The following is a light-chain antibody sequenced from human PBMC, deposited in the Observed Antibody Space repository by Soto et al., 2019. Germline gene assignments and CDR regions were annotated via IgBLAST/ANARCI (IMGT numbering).Light chain of an antibody. CDR1: QSIGRY. Sequence: EIVLTQSPATLSLSPGKRVTLSCRASQSIGRYLAWYQHIPGQAPRLLIYDASNRATGIPARFSGSGSGTDFTLTISSLEPEDSADYYCQQRANWLTFGGGTKVEIK. CDR2: DAS. J-gene: IGKJ4*01. CDR3: QQRANWLT. V-gene: IGKV3-11*01.